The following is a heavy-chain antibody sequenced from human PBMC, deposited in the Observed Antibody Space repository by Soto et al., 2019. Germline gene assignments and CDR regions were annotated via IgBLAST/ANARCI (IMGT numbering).Heavy chain of an antibody. CDR2: IRKDGSEK. D-gene: IGHD6-19*01. Sequence: EVHLVESGGGLVQPGGSLRLSCAASGFPFSSNWMSWVRQAPGKGPEWVANIRKDGSEKYYLDSVRGRFTISRDNAKNSLYLQMNSLRAEDTAVYYCATGGRTSAWYWRDWGQGTLVTVSS. CDR1: GFPFSSNW. J-gene: IGHJ4*02. V-gene: IGHV3-7*01. CDR3: ATGGRTSAWYWRD.